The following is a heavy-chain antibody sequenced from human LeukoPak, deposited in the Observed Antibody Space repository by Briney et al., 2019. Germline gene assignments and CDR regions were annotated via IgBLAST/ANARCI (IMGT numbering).Heavy chain of an antibody. CDR2: IYTSGST. V-gene: IGHV4-4*09. D-gene: IGHD4-17*01. Sequence: PSETLSLTCTVSGGSISSSYWTWIRQPPGKGLEWIGYIYTSGSTNYNPSLRGRVTISLDTSKNQSSLKLSSVTAADTAVYYCARRTTVTTNWYFDLWGRGTLVTVSS. CDR3: ARRTTVTTNWYFDL. CDR1: GGSISSSY. J-gene: IGHJ2*01.